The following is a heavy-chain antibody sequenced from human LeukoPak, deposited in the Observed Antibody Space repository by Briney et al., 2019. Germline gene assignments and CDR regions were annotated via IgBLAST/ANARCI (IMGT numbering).Heavy chain of an antibody. CDR3: ARARITYYYDSSGYYSLFH. J-gene: IGHJ4*02. CDR2: INPNSGGT. D-gene: IGHD3-22*01. CDR1: GHTFTGYY. Sequence: ASVKVSCKASGHTFTGYYMHWVRQAPGQGLEWMGRINPNSGGTNYAQKFQGRVTMTRDTSISTAYMELSRLRSDDTAVYYCARARITYYYDSSGYYSLFHWGQGTLVTVSS. V-gene: IGHV1-2*06.